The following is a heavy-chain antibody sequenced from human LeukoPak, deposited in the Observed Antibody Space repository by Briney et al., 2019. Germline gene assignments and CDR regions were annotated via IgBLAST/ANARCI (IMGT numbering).Heavy chain of an antibody. D-gene: IGHD2-15*01. Sequence: GGSLRLSCAASGFTFSSFDMNWVRQAPGKGLECISTITGSAARTFYADSVKGRFTVSRDNSKNMLFLQVNSLRVEDTAIYHCAKHGCSSASCYTWGQGTLVTVSS. CDR2: ITGSAART. J-gene: IGHJ5*02. V-gene: IGHV3-23*01. CDR1: GFTFSSFD. CDR3: AKHGCSSASCYT.